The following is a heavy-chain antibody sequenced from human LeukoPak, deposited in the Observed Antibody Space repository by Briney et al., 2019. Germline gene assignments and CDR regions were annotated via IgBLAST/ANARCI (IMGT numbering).Heavy chain of an antibody. V-gene: IGHV4-34*01. CDR1: GGSFSGYY. D-gene: IGHD4-23*01. Sequence: SETLSLTCAVYGGSFSGYYCSWIRQPPGRGPEWIGEINNSGSTNYNPSLKSRVTISVDTSKNQISLKLSSVTAADTAVYDCARMTLAKVVIYYFDYWGQGTPVTVSS. CDR2: INNSGST. CDR3: ARMTLAKVVIYYFDY. J-gene: IGHJ4*02.